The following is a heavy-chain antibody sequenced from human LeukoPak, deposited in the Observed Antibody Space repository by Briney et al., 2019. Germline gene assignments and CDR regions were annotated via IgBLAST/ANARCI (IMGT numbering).Heavy chain of an antibody. J-gene: IGHJ4*02. V-gene: IGHV4-59*08. D-gene: IGHD3-22*01. Sequence: SETLSLTCIVSGAYVTTYSWNWIRQSPGKGLEWIGYFALSGATSYSSSLKSRVTISRDTSKNQLSLKLTSVTAADTAVYYCARFGSLHDSRWAQVKAHSLAFDYWGQGTLVTVSS. CDR2: FALSGAT. CDR3: ARFGSLHDSRWAQVKAHSLAFDY. CDR1: GAYVTTYS.